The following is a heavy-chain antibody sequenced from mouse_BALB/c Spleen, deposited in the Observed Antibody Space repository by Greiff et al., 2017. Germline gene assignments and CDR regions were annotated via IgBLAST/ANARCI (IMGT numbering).Heavy chain of an antibody. D-gene: IGHD1-3*01. Sequence: VQLQQSGPGLVKPSQSLSLTCTVTGYSITSDYAWNWIRQFPGNKLEWMGYISYSGSTSYNPSLKSRISITRDTAKNQFFLQLNSVTTEDTATYYCARGSRSEGYYFDYWGQGTTLTVSS. J-gene: IGHJ2*01. V-gene: IGHV3-2*02. CDR3: ARGSRSEGYYFDY. CDR2: ISYSGST. CDR1: GYSITSDYA.